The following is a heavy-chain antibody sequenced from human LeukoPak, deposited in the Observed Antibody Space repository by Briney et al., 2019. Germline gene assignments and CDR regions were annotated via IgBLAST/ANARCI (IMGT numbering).Heavy chain of an antibody. D-gene: IGHD2-8*01. CDR3: AREGSKYCTNGVCYYGMDV. J-gene: IGHJ6*02. Sequence: PGGSLRLSCAASGFTFSSYSMNWVRQAPGKGLEWVSSISSSSSYIYYADSVKGRFTISRDNAKNSLYLRMNSLRAEDTAVYYCAREGSKYCTNGVCYYGMDVWGQGTTVTVSS. CDR1: GFTFSSYS. V-gene: IGHV3-21*01. CDR2: ISSSSSYI.